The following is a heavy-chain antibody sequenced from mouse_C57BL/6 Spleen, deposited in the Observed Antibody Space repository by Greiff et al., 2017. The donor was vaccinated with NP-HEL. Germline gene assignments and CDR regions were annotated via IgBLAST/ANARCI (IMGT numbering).Heavy chain of an antibody. D-gene: IGHD2-1*01. V-gene: IGHV1-4*01. J-gene: IGHJ2*01. Sequence: QVQLQQSGAELARPGASVKMSCKASGYTFTSYTMHWVKQRPGQGLEWIGYINPSSGYTKYNQKFKDKATLTADKSSSTAYMQLSSLTSEDSAVYYCASRNYGNFDYWGQGTTLTVSS. CDR3: ASRNYGNFDY. CDR1: GYTFTSYT. CDR2: INPSSGYT.